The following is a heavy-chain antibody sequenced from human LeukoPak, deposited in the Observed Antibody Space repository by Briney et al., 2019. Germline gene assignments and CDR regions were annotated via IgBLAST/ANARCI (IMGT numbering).Heavy chain of an antibody. D-gene: IGHD6-13*01. V-gene: IGHV1-2*02. CDR2: INPNSGGT. Sequence: ASVRVSCKASGYTSTASYMHWVPRAPGQGLEGMGWINPNSGGTNYAQKFQGRVTMTRDTSISTAYMELSRLRSDDTAVYYCASRSSWPNWYFDLWGRGTLVTVSS. CDR3: ASRSSWPNWYFDL. J-gene: IGHJ2*01. CDR1: GYTSTASY.